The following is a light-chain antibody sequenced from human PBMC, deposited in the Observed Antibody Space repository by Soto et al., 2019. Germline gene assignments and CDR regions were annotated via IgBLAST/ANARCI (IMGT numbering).Light chain of an antibody. J-gene: IGLJ2*01. Sequence: QSALTQPPSASGSPGQSVTISCTGTSSDVGGYNYVSWYQQYPGKAPKLMIYEVSERPSGVPDRFSGSKSGNTASLTVSGLQAEDEADYYCSSYAGTNNLVFGGGTQLTVL. CDR1: SSDVGGYNY. V-gene: IGLV2-8*01. CDR3: SSYAGTNNLV. CDR2: EVS.